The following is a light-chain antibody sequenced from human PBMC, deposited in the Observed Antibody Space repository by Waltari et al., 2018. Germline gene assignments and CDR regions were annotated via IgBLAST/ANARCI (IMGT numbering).Light chain of an antibody. V-gene: IGLV2-23*01. Sequence: QSALTPPASGVGFPGPSITIPCPGTSSDVGGYNLFSWYQQYPGKAPKLMIYDGSKRPSGVSNRLSGSKSGNTASLTISGLQAEDEADYYCCSYADSSTLVFGGGTKLTVL. CDR1: SSDVGGYNL. CDR2: DGS. J-gene: IGLJ3*02. CDR3: CSYADSSTLV.